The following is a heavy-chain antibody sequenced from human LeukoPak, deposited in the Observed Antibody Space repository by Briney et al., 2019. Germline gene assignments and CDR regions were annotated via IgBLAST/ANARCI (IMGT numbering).Heavy chain of an antibody. CDR3: ARGDSYGYTSGFDY. J-gene: IGHJ4*02. CDR1: GYTITGYY. Sequence: GASVKVSCKASGYTITGYYIHWVRQAPGQGLEWMGWINPDSGGTNFPQKFQGRVTMTRDTSISTAYMELSRLRSDDTAVYHCARGDSYGYTSGFDYWGQGTLVTVSS. D-gene: IGHD5-18*01. CDR2: INPDSGGT. V-gene: IGHV1-2*02.